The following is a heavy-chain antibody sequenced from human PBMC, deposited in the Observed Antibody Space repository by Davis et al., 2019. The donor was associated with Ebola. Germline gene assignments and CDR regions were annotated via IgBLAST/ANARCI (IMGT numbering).Heavy chain of an antibody. V-gene: IGHV4-4*02. Sequence: SETLSLTCAVSGGSISSSNWWSWVRQPPGKGLEWIGEIYHSGSTNYNPSLKSRVTISVDKSKNQFSLKLSSVTAADTAVYYCARRAKKRITGNYYYYYYGMDVWGQGTTVTVSS. CDR1: GGSISSSNW. CDR3: ARRAKKRITGNYYYYYYGMDV. CDR2: IYHSGST. D-gene: IGHD1-20*01. J-gene: IGHJ6*02.